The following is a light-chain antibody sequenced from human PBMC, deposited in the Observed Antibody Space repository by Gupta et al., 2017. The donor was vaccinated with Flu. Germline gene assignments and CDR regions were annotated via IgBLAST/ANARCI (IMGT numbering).Light chain of an antibody. J-gene: IGKJ1*01. CDR3: QQPSNWPPWT. V-gene: IGKV3-11*02. CDR1: QSVSSY. CDR2: DAS. Sequence: IVLPQSPSTLSLSPGERATLSCRARQSVSSYFAWYQQKPSQAPRLLIYDASNRDTGIPARFSGSGDGRQVPLTISSREQEDFAVYYCQQPSNWPPWTFGQGTKVEIK.